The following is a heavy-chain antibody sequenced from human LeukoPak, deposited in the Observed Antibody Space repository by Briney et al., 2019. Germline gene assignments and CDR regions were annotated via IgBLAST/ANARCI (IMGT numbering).Heavy chain of an antibody. CDR3: ARGWRSGAFDI. CDR2: INPSSCGT. CDR1: GYTFTAY. Sequence: GASVKVSCKASGYTFTAYMHWVRQAPGQGLEWMGWINPSSCGTNYSQNFQGRVTMTRDTSISTAYMELSRLTSDDTAVYYCARGWRSGAFDIWGQGTMVTVST. D-gene: IGHD2-21*01. J-gene: IGHJ3*02. V-gene: IGHV1-2*02.